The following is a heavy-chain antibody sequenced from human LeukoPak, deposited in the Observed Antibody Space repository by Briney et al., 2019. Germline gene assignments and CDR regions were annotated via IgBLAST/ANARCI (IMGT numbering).Heavy chain of an antibody. D-gene: IGHD6-13*01. V-gene: IGHV4-34*01. CDR2: INHSGST. CDR3: ARRGSSWYTASGVDY. CDR1: GGSFSGYY. Sequence: TSETLSLTXAVYGGSFSGYYWSWIRQPPGKGLEWIGEINHSGSTNYNPSLKSRVTISVDTSKNQFSLKLSSVTAADTAVYYCARRGSSWYTASGVDYWGQGTLVTVSS. J-gene: IGHJ4*02.